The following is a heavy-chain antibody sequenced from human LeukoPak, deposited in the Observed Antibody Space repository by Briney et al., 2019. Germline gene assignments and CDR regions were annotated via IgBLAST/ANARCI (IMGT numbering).Heavy chain of an antibody. V-gene: IGHV4-4*02. CDR2: IYHSGST. CDR1: GGSISNSNW. J-gene: IGHJ5*02. CDR3: ARRVQLYDYVWGSYRYNPNWFDP. D-gene: IGHD3-16*02. Sequence: SETLSLTCAVSGGSISNSNWWSWVRQPPGKGLEWIGEIYHSGSTNYNPSLKSRVTISVDTSKNQFSLKLSSVTAADTAVYYCARRVQLYDYVWGSYRYNPNWFDPWGQGTLVTVSS.